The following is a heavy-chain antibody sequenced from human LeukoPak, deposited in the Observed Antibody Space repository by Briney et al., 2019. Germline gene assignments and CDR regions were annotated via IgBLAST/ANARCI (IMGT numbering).Heavy chain of an antibody. CDR2: INHSGST. D-gene: IGHD4-23*01. CDR3: AGVRAGGNRAFDV. V-gene: IGHV4-34*01. Sequence: SETLSLTCAVYGGSFSGYYWSWIRQPPGKGLEWIGEINHSGSTNYNPSLKSRVTISVDTSKNQFSLKLSSVTAADTAVYYCAGVRAGGNRAFDVWGQGTAVAVSS. CDR1: GGSFSGYY. J-gene: IGHJ3*01.